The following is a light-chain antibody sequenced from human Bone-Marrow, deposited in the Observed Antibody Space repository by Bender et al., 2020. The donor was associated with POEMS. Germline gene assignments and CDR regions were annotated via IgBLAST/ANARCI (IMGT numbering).Light chain of an antibody. CDR2: EGH. CDR1: NSDVGSYNL. CDR3: CSYATIWV. J-gene: IGLJ3*02. V-gene: IGLV2-23*01. Sequence: QSALTQPASVSGSPGQSITISCTGSNSDVGSYNLVSWYQQHPGKAPQLLIFEGHKRPSGISDRFSASKSGNTASLTISGLQPEDEADYYCCSYATIWVFGGGTRVTVL.